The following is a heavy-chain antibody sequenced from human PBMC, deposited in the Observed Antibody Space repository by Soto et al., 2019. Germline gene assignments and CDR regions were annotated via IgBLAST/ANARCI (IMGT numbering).Heavy chain of an antibody. CDR3: AASWYSSSRYLFHN. Sequence: GGSLRLSCAASGLTFSSYAMSWVRQAPGKGLEWFSDISGSGGSTDYADSVKGRFTISRDNSRNTLYLQMNSLRVEDTAVYYCAASWYSSSRYLFHNWGQGTLVTVSS. J-gene: IGHJ4*02. CDR1: GLTFSSYA. D-gene: IGHD6-13*01. CDR2: ISGSGGST. V-gene: IGHV3-23*01.